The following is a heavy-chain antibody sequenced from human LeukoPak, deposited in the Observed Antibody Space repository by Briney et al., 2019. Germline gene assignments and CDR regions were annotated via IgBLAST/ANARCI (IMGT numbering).Heavy chain of an antibody. Sequence: GGSLRLSCAVSGFTFTNYWMTWVRQAPGKGLEWVADINQDESKKYYVDSVMGRFTISRDNAKNLLYLQMNSLRAEDTAVYYCAKSGGFFDSWGQGTLVTVSS. D-gene: IGHD1-26*01. CDR2: INQDESKK. V-gene: IGHV3-7*01. CDR1: GFTFTNYW. CDR3: AKSGGFFDS. J-gene: IGHJ5*01.